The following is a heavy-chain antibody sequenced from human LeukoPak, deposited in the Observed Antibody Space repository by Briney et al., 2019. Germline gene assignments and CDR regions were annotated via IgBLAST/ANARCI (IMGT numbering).Heavy chain of an antibody. Sequence: ASVKVSCKASGYTFTSYGISWVRQAPGQGLEWMGWISAYNGNTNYAQKLQGRVTMTRDTSTSTVYMELSSLRSEDTAVYYCARDSRITIFGVVIEEVWWFDPWGQGTLVTVSS. V-gene: IGHV1-18*01. CDR3: ARDSRITIFGVVIEEVWWFDP. D-gene: IGHD3-3*01. J-gene: IGHJ5*02. CDR2: ISAYNGNT. CDR1: GYTFTSYG.